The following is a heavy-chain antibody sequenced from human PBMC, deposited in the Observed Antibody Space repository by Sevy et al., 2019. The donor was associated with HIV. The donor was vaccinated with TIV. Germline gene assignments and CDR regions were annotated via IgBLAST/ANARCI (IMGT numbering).Heavy chain of an antibody. D-gene: IGHD3-10*01. CDR3: AKAVGSGSYYNTFTFDY. V-gene: IGHV3-9*01. J-gene: IGHJ4*02. CDR2: ISWNSGSI. CDR1: GFTFDDYA. Sequence: GGSLRLSCAASGFTFDDYAMHWVRQAPGKGLEWDSGISWNSGSIGYADSVKGRFTISRDNAKNSLYLQMNSLRAEDTALYYCAKAVGSGSYYNTFTFDYWGQGTLVTVSS.